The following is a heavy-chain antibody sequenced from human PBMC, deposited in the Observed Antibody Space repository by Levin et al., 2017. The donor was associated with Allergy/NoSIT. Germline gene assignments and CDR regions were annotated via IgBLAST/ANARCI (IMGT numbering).Heavy chain of an antibody. J-gene: IGHJ4*02. CDR2: IYYSGST. CDR3: ARRILGYCSGGSCYSYFDY. CDR1: GGSISSYY. Sequence: SETLSLTCTVSGGSISSYYWSWIRQPPGKGLEWIGYIYYSGSTNYNPSLKSRVTISVDTSKNQFSLKLSSVTAADTAVYYCARRILGYCSGGSCYSYFDYWGQGTPVTVSS. V-gene: IGHV4-59*08. D-gene: IGHD2-15*01.